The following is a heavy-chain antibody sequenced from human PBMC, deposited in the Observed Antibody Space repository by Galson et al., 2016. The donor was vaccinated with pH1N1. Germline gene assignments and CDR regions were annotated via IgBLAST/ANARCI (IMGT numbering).Heavy chain of an antibody. CDR1: GRSISNHY. D-gene: IGHD6-19*01. V-gene: IGHV4-4*07. CDR2: IYASEISSTGIT. CDR3: ASVRLGRGVDY. J-gene: IGHJ4*02. Sequence: LSLPCTVSGRSISNHYWSWIRQTAAKGLEWIGRIYASEISSTGITNYNPSLKSRVTMSLDTSENQFSLKLSSVTAADTAVYYCASVRLGRGVDYWGQGTLVTVSS.